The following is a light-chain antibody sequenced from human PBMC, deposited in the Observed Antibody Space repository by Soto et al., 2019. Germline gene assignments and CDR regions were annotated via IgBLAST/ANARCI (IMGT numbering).Light chain of an antibody. CDR2: GNN. CDR3: QSYDSSLSGWV. CDR1: SSNIGAGYD. Sequence: QAVVTQLPSVSGAPRQRVTISCTGSSSNIGAGYDVHWYQQLPGTAPKLLIFGNNNRPSGVPDRFSGSKSGTSASLAITGLQAEDEADYYCQSYDSSLSGWVFGGGTKLTVL. V-gene: IGLV1-40*01. J-gene: IGLJ3*02.